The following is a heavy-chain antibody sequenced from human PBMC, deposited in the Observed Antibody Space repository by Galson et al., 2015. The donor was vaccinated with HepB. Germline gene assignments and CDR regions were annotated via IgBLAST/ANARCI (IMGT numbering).Heavy chain of an antibody. CDR3: ARETGYSSSWYGWFSLSDFRDDY. CDR2: ISYDGSNK. D-gene: IGHD6-13*01. J-gene: IGHJ4*02. Sequence: SLRLSCAASGFTFSSYAMHWVRQAPGKGLEWVAVISYDGSNKYYADSVKGRFTISRDNSKNTLYLQMNSLRAEDTAVYYCARETGYSSSWYGWFSLSDFRDDYWGQGTLVTVSS. CDR1: GFTFSSYA. V-gene: IGHV3-30*04.